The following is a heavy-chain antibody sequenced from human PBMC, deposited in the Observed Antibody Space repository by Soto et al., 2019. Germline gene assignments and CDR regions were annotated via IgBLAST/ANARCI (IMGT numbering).Heavy chain of an antibody. V-gene: IGHV5-10-1*01. D-gene: IGHD3-22*01. CDR3: ARGSYDSSGYYY. J-gene: IGHJ4*02. CDR1: GDKFSSYW. Sequence: ESLKISCKGSGDKFSSYWISWVRQMPGKGLEWMGRIDPSDSYTNYSPSFQGHVTISADKSISTAYLQWSSLKASDTAMYYCARGSYDSSGYYYWGQGTLVTVSS. CDR2: IDPSDSYT.